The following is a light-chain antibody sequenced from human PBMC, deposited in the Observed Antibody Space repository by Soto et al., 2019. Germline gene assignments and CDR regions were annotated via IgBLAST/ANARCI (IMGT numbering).Light chain of an antibody. V-gene: IGKV3-20*01. J-gene: IGKJ1*01. CDR2: GAS. CDR3: QQYCSSPGT. Sequence: EILLTESPSTLSFSRLERSTLSFIPSQIVSSYLAWYQQKPGQAPRLLIYGASSRATGIPDRFSGSGSGTDFTLTVSRLEPEDFAVYYCQQYCSSPGTFGQGTKVDIK. CDR1: QIVSSY.